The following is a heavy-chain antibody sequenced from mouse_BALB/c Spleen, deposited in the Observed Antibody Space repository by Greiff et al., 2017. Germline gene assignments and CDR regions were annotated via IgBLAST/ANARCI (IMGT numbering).Heavy chain of an antibody. Sequence: VKLMESGPGLVAPSHSLSITCTVSGFSLTSYGVHWVRQPPGKGLEWLGVIWAGGSTNYNSALMSRLSISKDNSKSQVFLKMNSLQTDDTAMYYCAREGVISPYFDYWGQGTTLTVSS. CDR1: GFSLTSYG. CDR2: IWAGGST. V-gene: IGHV2-9*02. CDR3: AREGVISPYFDY. J-gene: IGHJ2*01. D-gene: IGHD1-1*01.